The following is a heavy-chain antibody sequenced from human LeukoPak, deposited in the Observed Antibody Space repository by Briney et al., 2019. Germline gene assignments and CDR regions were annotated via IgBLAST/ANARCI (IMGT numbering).Heavy chain of an antibody. CDR2: ISGSGYGT. CDR1: GFSFSSYV. CDR3: AKDPAAAGTAEYFQH. V-gene: IGHV3-23*01. J-gene: IGHJ1*01. Sequence: GGSLRLSCAASGFSFSSYVMTWVRQAPGMELEWVSAISGSGYGTYYADSVKGRFTISRDNSKNTLYLQMNSLRAEDTAVYYCAKDPAAAGTAEYFQHWGQGTLVTVSS. D-gene: IGHD6-13*01.